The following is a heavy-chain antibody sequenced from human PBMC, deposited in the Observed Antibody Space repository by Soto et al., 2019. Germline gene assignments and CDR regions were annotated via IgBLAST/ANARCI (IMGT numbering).Heavy chain of an antibody. CDR1: GFTFTDYS. V-gene: IGHV3-48*02. CDR2: ITASTTTI. D-gene: IGHD1-1*01. J-gene: IGHJ6*02. CDR3: ARDGRRGYDMDV. Sequence: ESGGGLVQPGGSLRLSCVASGFTFTDYSVNWVRQAPGKGLEWVSFITASTTTIYYADSVKGRFTISRDNAKNSIYLQMNSLRDEDTAVYYCARDGRRGYDMDVWGQGTTVTVSS.